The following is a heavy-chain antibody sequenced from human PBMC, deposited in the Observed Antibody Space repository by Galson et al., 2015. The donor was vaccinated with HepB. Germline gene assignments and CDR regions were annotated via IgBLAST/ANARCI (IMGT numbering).Heavy chain of an antibody. CDR3: TRHQWDCSSTSCYGLIWFDP. CDR2: IRSKANSYAT. D-gene: IGHD2-2*01. V-gene: IGHV3-73*01. CDR1: GFPFSGSA. J-gene: IGHJ5*02. Sequence: SLRLSCAASGFPFSGSAMHWVRQASGKGLEWVGRIRSKANSYATAYAASVKGRFTISRDDSKNTAYLQMNSLETEDTAVYYCTRHQWDCSSTSCYGLIWFDPWGQGTLVTVSS.